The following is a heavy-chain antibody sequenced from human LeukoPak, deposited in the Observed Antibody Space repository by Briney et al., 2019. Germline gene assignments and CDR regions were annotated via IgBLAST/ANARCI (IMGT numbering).Heavy chain of an antibody. CDR2: IYYSGST. J-gene: IGHJ4*02. V-gene: IGHV4-30-4*08. D-gene: IGHD3-22*01. CDR1: GGSISSGDYY. Sequence: PSETLSLTCTVSGGSISSGDYYWSWIRQPPGQGLVWIGYIYYSGSTYYNPSLKSRVTMSVDTSKNQFSLKLSSVTAADTAVYYCARDLDYYDSSGSPFLVWGQGTLVTVSS. CDR3: ARDLDYYDSSGSPFLV.